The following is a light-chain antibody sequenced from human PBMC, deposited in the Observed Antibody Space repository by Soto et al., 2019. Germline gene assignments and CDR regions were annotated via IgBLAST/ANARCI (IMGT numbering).Light chain of an antibody. CDR3: QQSYTTPRP. V-gene: IGKV1-39*01. CDR1: QSISNF. CDR2: AAS. Sequence: DIQMTQSPSSLSASVGDRVTITCRASQSISNFLNWYQHKPGKAPKLLIYAASSFQSGVPSRFSGSGSGTDFTLTISSLQPEDFATYYCQQSYTTPRPFGQGTKVEV. J-gene: IGKJ1*01.